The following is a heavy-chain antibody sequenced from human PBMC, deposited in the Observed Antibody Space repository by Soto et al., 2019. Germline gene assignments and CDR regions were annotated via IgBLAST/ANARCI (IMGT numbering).Heavy chain of an antibody. Sequence: GASVKVSCTASGGTFSSYAISWVRQAPGQGLEWMGGIIPIFGTANYAQKFQGRVTITADESTSTAYMELSSLRSEDTAVYYCAREPYYYDSSGPRGWFDPWGQGTLVTVSS. V-gene: IGHV1-69*13. J-gene: IGHJ5*02. CDR1: GGTFSSYA. CDR3: AREPYYYDSSGPRGWFDP. CDR2: IIPIFGTA. D-gene: IGHD3-22*01.